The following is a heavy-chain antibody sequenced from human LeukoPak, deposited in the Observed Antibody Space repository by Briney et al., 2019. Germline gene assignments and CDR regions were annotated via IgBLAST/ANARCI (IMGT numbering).Heavy chain of an antibody. Sequence: SETLSLTCTVSAGSISSGDYYWSWIRQPPGKGLEWIGYIYYSGSTYYNPSLKSRVTISVDTSKNQFSLKLTSVTAADTAVYYCARDLSPRGGLYYFDYWGQGTLVTVSS. CDR3: ARDLSPRGGLYYFDY. D-gene: IGHD3-16*01. V-gene: IGHV4-30-4*02. J-gene: IGHJ4*02. CDR2: IYYSGST. CDR1: AGSISSGDYY.